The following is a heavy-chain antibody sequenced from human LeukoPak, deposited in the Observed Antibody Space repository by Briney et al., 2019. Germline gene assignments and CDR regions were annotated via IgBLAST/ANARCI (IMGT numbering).Heavy chain of an antibody. Sequence: SQILSLTCAISGDSVSSNSAAWNWIRQSPSRGLEWLGRTYYRSKWYNDSVESVKSRITISPDTSKNQFSLQLNSVTPEDTAVYYCAREGWTTAAAGTFDYWGQGTLVTVSS. CDR1: GDSVSSNSAA. V-gene: IGHV6-1*01. CDR3: AREGWTTAAAGTFDY. CDR2: TYYRSKWYN. J-gene: IGHJ4*02. D-gene: IGHD6-13*01.